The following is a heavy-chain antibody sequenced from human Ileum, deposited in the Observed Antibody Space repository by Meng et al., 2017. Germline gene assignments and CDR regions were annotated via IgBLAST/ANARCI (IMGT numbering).Heavy chain of an antibody. CDR2: ISDNGAT. Sequence: SETLSLTCTVSGASITSYFWTWIRQTPERGLEWIGYISDNGATNYDPSLESRVTISVDTSANQFSLRLTSVTAADTALYFCARGPYYYDSRGYYYGLDYWGQGILVTVSS. J-gene: IGHJ4*02. CDR3: ARGPYYYDSRGYYYGLDY. D-gene: IGHD3-22*01. V-gene: IGHV4-59*01. CDR1: GASITSYF.